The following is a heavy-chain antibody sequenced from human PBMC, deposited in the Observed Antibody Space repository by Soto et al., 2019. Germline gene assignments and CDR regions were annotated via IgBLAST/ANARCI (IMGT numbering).Heavy chain of an antibody. CDR1: GYSFTSYW. CDR3: AGLAGYSSPSYYYYGMDV. Sequence: GESLKISCKGSGYSFTSYWVSWVRQMPGKGLEWMGRIDPSDSYTNYSPSFQGHVTISADKSTSTAYLQWSSLKASDTAMYYCAGLAGYSSPSYYYYGMDVWGQGTTVTVSS. CDR2: IDPSDSYT. D-gene: IGHD6-6*01. V-gene: IGHV5-10-1*01. J-gene: IGHJ6*02.